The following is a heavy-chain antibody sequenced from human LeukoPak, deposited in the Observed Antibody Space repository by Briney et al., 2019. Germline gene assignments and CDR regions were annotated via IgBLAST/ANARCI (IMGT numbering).Heavy chain of an antibody. CDR2: ISSSGSTI. D-gene: IGHD3-10*02. CDR3: AELGITMIGGV. V-gene: IGHV3-48*03. CDR1: GFTFSSYA. Sequence: GGSLRLSCAASGFTFSSYAMNWVRQAPGKGLEWVSSISSSGSTIYYADSVKGRFTISRDNAKNSLYLQMNSLRAEDTAVYYCAELGITMIGGVWGKGTTVTISS. J-gene: IGHJ6*04.